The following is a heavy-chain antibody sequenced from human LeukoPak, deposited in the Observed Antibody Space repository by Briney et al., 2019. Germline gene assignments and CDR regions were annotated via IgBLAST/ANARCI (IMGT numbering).Heavy chain of an antibody. CDR3: ARDVGLRYFDWLFN. CDR2: IKQDGSET. D-gene: IGHD3-9*01. CDR1: GFTFNYYW. V-gene: IGHV3-7*01. Sequence: PGGSLRLSCAASGFTFNYYWMSWVRQAPGKGLEWVANIKQDGSETYYVDSVKGRFTISRDNAKNSLFLQMNSLRVEDTAVYYCARDVGLRYFDWLFNWGQGTLVTVSS. J-gene: IGHJ4*02.